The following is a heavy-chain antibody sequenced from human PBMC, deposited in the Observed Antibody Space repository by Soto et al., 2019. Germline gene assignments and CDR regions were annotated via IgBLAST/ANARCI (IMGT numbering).Heavy chain of an antibody. Sequence: VQLLESGGDLVQPGGSLRLSCAATGLPFSNFAMNWVRQAPGRGLEWVSTTDPIVTVVHYADSVKGRFTISRDNSRNTLYLQMNSLRAEDTAMYYCNSRVSEHFGFGGQGTLVTVSS. J-gene: IGHJ4*02. CDR1: GLPFSNFA. V-gene: IGHV3-23*05. CDR3: NSRVSEHFGF. CDR2: TDPIVTVV. D-gene: IGHD1-1*01.